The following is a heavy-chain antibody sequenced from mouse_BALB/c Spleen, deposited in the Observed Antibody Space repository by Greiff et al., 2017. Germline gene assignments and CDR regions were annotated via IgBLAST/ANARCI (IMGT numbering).Heavy chain of an antibody. CDR3: ARQAMVHSLFDY. CDR1: GFTFSSYG. Sequence: DVKLQESGGDLVKPGGSLKLSCAASGFTFSSYGMSWVRQTPDKRLEWVATISSGGSYTYYPDSVKGRFTISRDNAKDTLYLQMSSLKSEDTAMCYCARQAMVHSLFDYWGQGTTLTVSS. J-gene: IGHJ2*01. CDR2: ISSGGSYT. V-gene: IGHV5-6*02. D-gene: IGHD1-1*02.